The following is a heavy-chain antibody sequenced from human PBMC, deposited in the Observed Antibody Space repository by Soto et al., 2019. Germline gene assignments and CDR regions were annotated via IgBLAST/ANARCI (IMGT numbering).Heavy chain of an antibody. Sequence: SETLSLTCAVYGGSFSGYYWSWIRQPPGKGLEWIGEINHSGSTNYNPSLKSRVTISVDTSKNQFSLKLSSVTAADTAVYYCARGGAYSSGLRNSSGVVRWFDPWGQGTLVTVSS. CDR3: ARGGAYSSGLRNSSGVVRWFDP. CDR1: GGSFSGYY. J-gene: IGHJ5*02. V-gene: IGHV4-34*01. CDR2: INHSGST. D-gene: IGHD6-19*01.